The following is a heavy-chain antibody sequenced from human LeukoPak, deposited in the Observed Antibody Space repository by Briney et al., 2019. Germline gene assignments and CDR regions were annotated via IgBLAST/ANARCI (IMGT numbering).Heavy chain of an antibody. V-gene: IGHV1-69*13. Sequence: SVTVSCKASGGTFISYAISWVRQAPGQGLEWMGGIIPIFGTANYAQKFQGRVTITADESTSTAYMELSSLRSEDTAVYYCAGRWFRGRYYFDYWGQGTLVTVSS. CDR3: AGRWFRGRYYFDY. CDR2: IIPIFGTA. CDR1: GGTFISYA. J-gene: IGHJ4*02. D-gene: IGHD2-15*01.